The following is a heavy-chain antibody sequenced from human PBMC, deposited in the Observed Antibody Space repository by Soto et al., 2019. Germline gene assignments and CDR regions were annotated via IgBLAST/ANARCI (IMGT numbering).Heavy chain of an antibody. J-gene: IGHJ5*01. D-gene: IGHD7-27*01. V-gene: IGHV4-30-4*01. CDR2: IYKSATT. Sequence: SETLSLTCSVSGDSISNLDYFWAWIRQPPGQALEYIGYIYKSATTYYNPSLESRVAISVDTSKSQFSLNVTSVTVADTAVYFCARGRYCLTGRCFPNWFDSWGQGALVT. CDR3: ARGRYCLTGRCFPNWFDS. CDR1: GDSISNLDYF.